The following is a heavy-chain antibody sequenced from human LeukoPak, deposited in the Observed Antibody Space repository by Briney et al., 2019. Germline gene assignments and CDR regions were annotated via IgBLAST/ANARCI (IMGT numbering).Heavy chain of an antibody. J-gene: IGHJ4*02. Sequence: PSETLSLTCTVSGGSISSYYWSWIRQPPGKGLEWIGYIYYSGSTNYNPSLKSRVTISVDTSKNQFSLKLSSVTAADTAVYYCARVERDGLKFDYWGQGTLVTVSS. CDR1: GGSISSYY. CDR3: ARVERDGLKFDY. CDR2: IYYSGST. V-gene: IGHV4-59*01. D-gene: IGHD5-24*01.